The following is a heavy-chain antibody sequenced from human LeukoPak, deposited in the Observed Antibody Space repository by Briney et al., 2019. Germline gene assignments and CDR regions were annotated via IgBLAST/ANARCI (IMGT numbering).Heavy chain of an antibody. V-gene: IGHV5-51*01. CDR3: ARPRTHDSSAYYHY. J-gene: IGHJ4*02. D-gene: IGHD3-22*01. CDR2: IYPGDSDT. CDR1: GYRFSSYW. Sequence: GESLKISCKGSGYRFSSYWIGWVRQVPGKGLEWMGIIYPGDSDTRYSPSFQGQVTISADKSISTAYLQWSSLKASDTAMYYCARPRTHDSSAYYHYWGQGTLVTVSS.